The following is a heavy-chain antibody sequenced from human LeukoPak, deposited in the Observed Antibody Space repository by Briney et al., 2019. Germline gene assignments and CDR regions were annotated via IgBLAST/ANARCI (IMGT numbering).Heavy chain of an antibody. V-gene: IGHV1-69*13. D-gene: IGHD6-13*01. Sequence: SVKVSCKASGGTFSSYAISWVRQAPGQGLEWMGGIIPIFGTANYAQKFQGRVTITADESTSTAYMELSSLRSEDTAVYYCARVGIAAAGSNAPIQHWARAPWSPSPQ. CDR1: GGTFSSYA. J-gene: IGHJ1*01. CDR2: IIPIFGTA. CDR3: ARVGIAAAGSNAPIQH.